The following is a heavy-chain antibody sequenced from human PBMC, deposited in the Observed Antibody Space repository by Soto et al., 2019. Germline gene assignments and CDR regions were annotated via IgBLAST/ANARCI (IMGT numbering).Heavy chain of an antibody. Sequence: SETLSLTCTVSGGSISSYYLSWIRQPPGKGLEWIGYISYTGSANYNPSLKSRVTISVDTSKNQVSLKLSSVTAADTAVYYCATGDVYFDYWGQGTLVTVSS. V-gene: IGHV4-59*01. D-gene: IGHD2-21*02. J-gene: IGHJ4*02. CDR2: ISYTGSA. CDR1: GGSISSYY. CDR3: ATGDVYFDY.